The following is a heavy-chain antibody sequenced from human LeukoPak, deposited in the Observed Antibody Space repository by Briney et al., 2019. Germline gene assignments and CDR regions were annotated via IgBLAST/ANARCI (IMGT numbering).Heavy chain of an antibody. CDR1: GFTFSSCW. V-gene: IGHV3-7*01. Sequence: GGSLRLSCAASGFTFSSCWMSWVRQAPGKGLEWAANIKQDGSEKYYVDSVKGRFTISRDNAKNSLYLQMNSLRAEDTAVYYCANIYCSGGTCTYFDDWGQGTLVTVSS. J-gene: IGHJ4*02. D-gene: IGHD2-15*01. CDR2: IKQDGSEK. CDR3: ANIYCSGGTCTYFDD.